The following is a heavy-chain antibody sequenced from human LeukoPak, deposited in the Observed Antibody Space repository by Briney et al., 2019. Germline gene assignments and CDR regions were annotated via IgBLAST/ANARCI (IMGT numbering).Heavy chain of an antibody. CDR2: INHRGRT. CDR1: GESFSGDF. J-gene: IGHJ4*02. D-gene: IGHD1-7*01. Sequence: PSETLSLTCGVYGESFSGDFWTWLRQAPGKGLEWIGEINHRGRTNYSPSLTSRTTISVDTSMNQFSLQLRTVTAADTALYYCARDSTTDYWGQGTLVTVSS. V-gene: IGHV4-34*01. CDR3: ARDSTTDY.